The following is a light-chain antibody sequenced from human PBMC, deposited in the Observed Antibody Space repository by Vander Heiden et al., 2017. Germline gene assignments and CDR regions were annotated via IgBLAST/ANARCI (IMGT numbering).Light chain of an antibody. CDR1: QDVGTW. Sequence: DIQRTQSPSTLSPPVEDRVTLTCRASQDVGTWLAWYQQKPGNAPKLLMYKASTLETGVPSRFSGSGSGTEFALTISSLQPDDFATYYCQQNHSVSTFGQGTKVEIK. J-gene: IGKJ1*01. CDR2: KAS. V-gene: IGKV1-5*03. CDR3: QQNHSVST.